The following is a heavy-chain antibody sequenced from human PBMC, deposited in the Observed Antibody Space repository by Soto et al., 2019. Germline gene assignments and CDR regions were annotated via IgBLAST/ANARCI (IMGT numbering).Heavy chain of an antibody. Sequence: QVQLQESGPGLVKPSQTLSLTCTVSGGSISSGGYYWSWIRQHPGKGLEWIGYIYYSGSTYYNPSLKSRVTISVDTSKNQFSLKLSSVTAADTAVYYCARGGAYVLRFLEWFGGYYMDVWGKGTTVTVSS. J-gene: IGHJ6*03. D-gene: IGHD3-3*01. V-gene: IGHV4-31*03. CDR2: IYYSGST. CDR3: ARGGAYVLRFLEWFGGYYMDV. CDR1: GGSISSGGYY.